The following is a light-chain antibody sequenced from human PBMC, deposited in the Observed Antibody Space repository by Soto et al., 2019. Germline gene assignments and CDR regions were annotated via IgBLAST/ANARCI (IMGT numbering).Light chain of an antibody. V-gene: IGKV1-5*03. CDR1: QGVRDD. CDR2: EAS. CDR3: QQYNPYSPWT. J-gene: IGKJ1*01. Sequence: DIQMTQSPSTLSGSVGDRVTITCRASQGVRDDLAWYQQKPGKAPKLLIYEASTLESGVTSRFSGSGSGTEFTLTISSLQPDDFATYYCQQYNPYSPWTFGQGTKVDIK.